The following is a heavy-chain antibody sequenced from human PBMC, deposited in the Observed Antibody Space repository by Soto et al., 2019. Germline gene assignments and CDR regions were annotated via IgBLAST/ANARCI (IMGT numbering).Heavy chain of an antibody. J-gene: IGHJ4*02. CDR1: GFTFSDYY. Sequence: NPGGSLRLSCEGSGFTFSDYYISWIRQAPGKGLEWISYSSNSGTFSRYADSVKGRFSISRDNTKNLLYLQMNGLRAEDTAVYYCARSGDNYNRLDYWGQGTPVTVSS. CDR2: SSNSGTFS. CDR3: ARSGDNYNRLDY. V-gene: IGHV3-11*06. D-gene: IGHD1-1*01.